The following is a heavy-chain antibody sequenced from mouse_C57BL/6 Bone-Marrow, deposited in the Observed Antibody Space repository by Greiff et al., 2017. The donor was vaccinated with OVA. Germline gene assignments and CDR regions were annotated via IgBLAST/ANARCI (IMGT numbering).Heavy chain of an antibody. CDR1: GYTFTSYW. J-gene: IGHJ2*01. Sequence: QVQLQQPGPELVKPGASVKLSCKASGYTFTSYWIHWVKQRPGQGLEWIGNINPSNGDTDYNEKFKNRATLTVDKSSSTAYIQLSSLTSEDSAVYYGAETVVAEVDYWGQGTTLTVSS. V-gene: IGHV1-53*01. CDR3: AETVVAEVDY. D-gene: IGHD1-1*01. CDR2: INPSNGDT.